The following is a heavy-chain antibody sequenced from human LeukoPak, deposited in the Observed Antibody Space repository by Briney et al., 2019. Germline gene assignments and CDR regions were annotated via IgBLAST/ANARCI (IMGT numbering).Heavy chain of an antibody. CDR2: MNPNSGNT. D-gene: IGHD3-10*01. V-gene: IGHV1-8*01. CDR3: ARRRMVRGVILNWFDP. CDR1: GYTFTSYD. J-gene: IGHJ5*02. Sequence: ASVKVSCKASGYTFTSYDINWVRQATGQGLEWMGWMNPNSGNTGYAQKFQGRVTMTRNTSISTAYMELSSLRSEDTAVYYCARRRMVRGVILNWFDPWGQGTLVTVSS.